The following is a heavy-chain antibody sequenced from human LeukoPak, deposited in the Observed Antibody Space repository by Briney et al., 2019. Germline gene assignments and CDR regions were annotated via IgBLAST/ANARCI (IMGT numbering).Heavy chain of an antibody. D-gene: IGHD1-26*01. CDR3: ARVGSRGYYFDY. CDR2: ISSSNTYI. Sequence: PGGSLRLSCAASGFTFSSYSMIWARQAPGKGLEWVSSISSSNTYIYYADSVKGRFTISRDNANNSLYLQMNSLTAEDTAVFYCARVGSRGYYFDYWGQGTLVSVSS. V-gene: IGHV3-21*01. J-gene: IGHJ4*02. CDR1: GFTFSSYS.